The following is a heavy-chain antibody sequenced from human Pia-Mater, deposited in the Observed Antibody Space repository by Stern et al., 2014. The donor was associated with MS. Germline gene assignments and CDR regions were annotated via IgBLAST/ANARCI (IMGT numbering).Heavy chain of an antibody. CDR3: ATAPPRGYTYGNFDY. V-gene: IGHV5-51*03. CDR2: IYPGDSDT. J-gene: IGHJ4*02. D-gene: IGHD5-18*01. Sequence: EVQLVESGTEVKKPGESLKISCKGSGYSFSNYWIGWVRQMPGKGLEWIGIIYPGDSDTRYSPSFQGQVTISADKSINTAYLQLSSLKASDTAIYYCATAPPRGYTYGNFDYWGQGTLVTVSS. CDR1: GYSFSNYW.